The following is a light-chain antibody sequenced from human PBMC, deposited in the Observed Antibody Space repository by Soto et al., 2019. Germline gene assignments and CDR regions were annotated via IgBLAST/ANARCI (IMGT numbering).Light chain of an antibody. CDR3: QQAASFPIT. J-gene: IGKJ5*01. Sequence: AIRMTQSPSSLSASTGDRVTITCRASQGISSYLAWYQQKPGKAPKLLIYAASTLQSGVPSRFSGSGSGTDFTLTISCLQPEDFATYYCQQAASFPITFGQGTRLEIK. CDR2: AAS. V-gene: IGKV1-8*01. CDR1: QGISSY.